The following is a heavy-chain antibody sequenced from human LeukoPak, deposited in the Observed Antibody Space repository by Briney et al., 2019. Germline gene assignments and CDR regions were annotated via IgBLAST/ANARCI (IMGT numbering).Heavy chain of an antibody. CDR2: IIPIFGTA. D-gene: IGHD2-2*01. Sequence: SVKVSCKPSGGTFSSYAISGVRRPPGRGREWMGGIIPIFGTANYAQKFQGRVTITADKSTSTAYMELSSLRSEDTAVYYCFVGSTQYCSSTSCRRGSIDYWGQGTLVTVSS. CDR3: FVGSTQYCSSTSCRRGSIDY. CDR1: GGTFSSYA. V-gene: IGHV1-69*06. J-gene: IGHJ4*02.